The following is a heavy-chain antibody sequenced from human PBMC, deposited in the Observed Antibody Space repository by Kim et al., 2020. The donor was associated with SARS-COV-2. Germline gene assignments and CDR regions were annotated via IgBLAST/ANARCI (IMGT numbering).Heavy chain of an antibody. CDR2: ISSSGSTI. J-gene: IGHJ6*02. V-gene: IGHV3-48*03. CDR1: GFTFSSYE. D-gene: IGHD5-12*01. CDR3: AREPRGYPHYGMDV. Sequence: GGSLRLSCAASGFTFSSYEMNWVRQAPGKGLEWVSYISSSGSTIYYADSVKGRFTISRDNAKNSLYLQMNSLRAEDTAVYYCAREPRGYPHYGMDVWGQGTTVTVSS.